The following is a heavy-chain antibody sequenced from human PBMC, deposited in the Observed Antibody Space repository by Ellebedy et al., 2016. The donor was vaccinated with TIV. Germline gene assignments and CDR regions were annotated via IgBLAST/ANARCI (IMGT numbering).Heavy chain of an antibody. D-gene: IGHD2-8*01. CDR3: ASGHCTNGVCDDLGY. V-gene: IGHV1-2*02. CDR1: GYXFTGYY. CDR2: INPNXCGT. J-gene: IGHJ4*02. Sequence: ASVKVSCKXSGYXFTGYYMHXXXXXXXQGLXXXXXINPNXCGTNYAQKLQGRVTMTTDTSTSTAYMELRSLRSDDTAVYYCASGHCTNGVCDDLGYWGQGTLVTVSS.